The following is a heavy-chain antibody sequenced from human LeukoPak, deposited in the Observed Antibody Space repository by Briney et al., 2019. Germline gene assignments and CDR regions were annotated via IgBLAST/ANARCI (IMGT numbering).Heavy chain of an antibody. D-gene: IGHD3-9*01. Sequence: GGFLRLSCAASGFTFSSYAMSWVRQAPGKGLEWVSAISGSGGSTYYADSVKGRFTISRDNSKNTLYLQMSSLRAEDTAVYYCAKDLPSRYYDILTGYYFVSWGQGTLVTVSS. CDR1: GFTFSSYA. J-gene: IGHJ4*02. CDR2: ISGSGGST. V-gene: IGHV3-23*01. CDR3: AKDLPSRYYDILTGYYFVS.